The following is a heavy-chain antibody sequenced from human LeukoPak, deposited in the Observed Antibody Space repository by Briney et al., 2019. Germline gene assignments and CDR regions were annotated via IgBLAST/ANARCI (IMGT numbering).Heavy chain of an antibody. Sequence: QSGGSLRLSCTVSGFTFGDYAMNWVRQAPGKGLERVGFIRSKANGGTTDYAASVKGRFAISRDDSKRSLYLQMNSLKTEDTAVYYCASSRRYGEFVFDYWGQGTLVTVPS. CDR2: IRSKANGGTT. V-gene: IGHV3-49*04. J-gene: IGHJ4*02. CDR3: ASSRRYGEFVFDY. CDR1: GFTFGDYA. D-gene: IGHD3-10*01.